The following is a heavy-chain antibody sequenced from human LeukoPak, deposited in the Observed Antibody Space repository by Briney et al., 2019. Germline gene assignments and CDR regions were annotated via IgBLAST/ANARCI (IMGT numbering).Heavy chain of an antibody. CDR2: IYYSGST. V-gene: IGHV4-59*01. Sequence: TSETLSLTCAVSGGSISSYYWSWIRQPPGKGLEWIGYIYYSGSTNYNPSLKSRVTISVDTSKNQFSLKLSSVTAADTAVYYCARVIAVADSPRYFDYWGQGTLVTVSS. J-gene: IGHJ4*02. D-gene: IGHD6-19*01. CDR3: ARVIAVADSPRYFDY. CDR1: GGSISSYY.